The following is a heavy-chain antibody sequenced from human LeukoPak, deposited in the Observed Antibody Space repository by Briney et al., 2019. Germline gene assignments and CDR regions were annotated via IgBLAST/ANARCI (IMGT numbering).Heavy chain of an antibody. Sequence: QPGGSLRLSCAASGFSFSSYAMSWVRQAPGKGLEWVSGINGRGDSTVYADSVKGRFTISRDNSKNTLYLQMNSLRVEDTAVYYCVRGGTYCDSTCKGADYWGQGTLVAVSS. J-gene: IGHJ4*02. V-gene: IGHV3-23*01. CDR3: VRGGTYCDSTCKGADY. D-gene: IGHD2/OR15-2a*01. CDR1: GFSFSSYA. CDR2: INGRGDST.